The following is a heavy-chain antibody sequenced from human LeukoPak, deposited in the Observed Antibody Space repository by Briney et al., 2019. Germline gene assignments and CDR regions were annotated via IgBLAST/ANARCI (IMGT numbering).Heavy chain of an antibody. CDR2: INRDGSST. V-gene: IGHV3-74*01. CDR1: GFTLSSYW. D-gene: IGHD6-13*01. Sequence: GGSLRLSCAASGFTLSSYWMHWVRQAPGKGLVWVSRINRDGSSTSYADSVKGRFTISRDNAKHSAYLQMNRLRAEDTAVYYCARAGSGYTSPSDYWGQGTLVTVSS. J-gene: IGHJ4*02. CDR3: ARAGSGYTSPSDY.